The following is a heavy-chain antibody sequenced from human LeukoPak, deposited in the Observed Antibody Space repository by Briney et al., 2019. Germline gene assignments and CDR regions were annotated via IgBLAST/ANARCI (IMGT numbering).Heavy chain of an antibody. CDR3: AREGPSIISGSYDY. CDR1: GFTFSSYS. D-gene: IGHD1-26*01. V-gene: IGHV3-21*01. J-gene: IGHJ4*02. Sequence: PGGSLRLSCAASGFTFSSYSMNWVRQAPGKGLEWVSSISSSSSYIYYADSVKGRFIISRDNAKNSLYLQMNSLRAEDTAVYYCAREGPSIISGSYDYWGQRTLVTVSS. CDR2: ISSSSSYI.